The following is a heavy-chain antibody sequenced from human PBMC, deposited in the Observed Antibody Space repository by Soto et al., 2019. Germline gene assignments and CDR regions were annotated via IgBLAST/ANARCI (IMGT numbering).Heavy chain of an antibody. D-gene: IGHD3-10*01. CDR3: ARASGESYPGSRVSVS. J-gene: IGHJ4*02. CDR1: GFAFSNNA. CDR2: VTNTGGDK. Sequence: GGSLRLSCAASGFAFSNNAMSWVRQALGKGLELVSIVTNTGGDKLYADSVKGRFTISRDNSQSTLYLQMNSLRAEDSAIYYCARASGESYPGSRVSVSWGRGTRVTVSS. V-gene: IGHV3-23*01.